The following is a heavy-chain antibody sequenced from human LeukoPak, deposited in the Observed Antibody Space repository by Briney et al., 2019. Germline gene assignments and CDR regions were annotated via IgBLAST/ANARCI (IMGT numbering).Heavy chain of an antibody. D-gene: IGHD1-1*01. CDR1: GFTFSYNA. CDR2: ISGSSAKI. Sequence: GGSLRLSCAASGFTFSYNAMNWVRQAPGKGLEWVSYISGSSAKIDYGDAVKGRFTVSRDNAKNSLYLQMNSLRPEDTAVYFCARDQSRGQQFVYHFDSWGQGTLVTVPS. V-gene: IGHV3-48*01. J-gene: IGHJ4*02. CDR3: ARDQSRGQQFVYHFDS.